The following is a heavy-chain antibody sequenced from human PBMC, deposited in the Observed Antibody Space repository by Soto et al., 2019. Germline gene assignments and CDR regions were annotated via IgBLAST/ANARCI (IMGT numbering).Heavy chain of an antibody. CDR2: IYSGGST. Sequence: GGSLRLSCAASGFTVSSNYMSWVRQAPGKGLEWVSVIYSGGSTYYADSGKGRFTTSRDNSKNTLYLQMNSLRAEDTAVYYCARSVEGPSGIDNFDPPRYGMDVWGQGTTVTVSS. V-gene: IGHV3-53*01. CDR3: ARSVEGPSGIDNFDPPRYGMDV. CDR1: GFTVSSNY. D-gene: IGHD3-9*01. J-gene: IGHJ6*02.